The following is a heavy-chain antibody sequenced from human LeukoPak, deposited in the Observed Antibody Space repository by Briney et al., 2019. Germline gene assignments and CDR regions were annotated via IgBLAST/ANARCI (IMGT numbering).Heavy chain of an antibody. J-gene: IGHJ4*02. V-gene: IGHV3-21*01. CDR2: ISSSSSYI. Sequence: GGSLRLSCAASGFTFSSYSMNWVRQAPGKGLEWVSSISSSSSYIYYADSVKGRFTISRDNAKNSLYLQMNSLRAEDTAVYYCASNSYDSSGYYYSWGLGTLVTVSS. D-gene: IGHD3-22*01. CDR3: ASNSYDSSGYYYS. CDR1: GFTFSSYS.